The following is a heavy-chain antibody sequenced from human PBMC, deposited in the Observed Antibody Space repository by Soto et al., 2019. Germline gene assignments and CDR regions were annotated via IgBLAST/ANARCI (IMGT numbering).Heavy chain of an antibody. CDR3: ARDADCGGDCYMHYFYY. D-gene: IGHD2-21*02. Sequence: HVQLVESGGGVVQPGRSLRLSCAASGFTFSGYAMHWVRQAPGKGLEWVAVISYDGSNKYYADSVKGRFTISRDNSKNTLNLQMNSLRAEDTAVYYCARDADCGGDCYMHYFYYWGQGTLVTVSS. CDR1: GFTFSGYA. CDR2: ISYDGSNK. J-gene: IGHJ4*02. V-gene: IGHV3-30-3*01.